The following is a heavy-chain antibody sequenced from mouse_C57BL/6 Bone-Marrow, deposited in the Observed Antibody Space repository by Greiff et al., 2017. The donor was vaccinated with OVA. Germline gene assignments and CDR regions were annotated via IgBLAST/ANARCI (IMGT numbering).Heavy chain of an antibody. Sequence: EVQLQQSGPELVKPGASVKISCKASGYTFTDYYMNWVKQSHGKSLEWIGDINPNNGGTSYNQKFKGKATLTVDKSSSTAYMELRSLTSEDSAVYYCARENYSNYGGYYYAMDYWGQGTSVTVSS. CDR3: ARENYSNYGGYYYAMDY. V-gene: IGHV1-26*01. J-gene: IGHJ4*01. CDR1: GYTFTDYY. CDR2: INPNNGGT. D-gene: IGHD2-5*01.